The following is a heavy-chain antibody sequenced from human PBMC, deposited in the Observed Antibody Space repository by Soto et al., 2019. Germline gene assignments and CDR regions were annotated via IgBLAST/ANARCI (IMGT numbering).Heavy chain of an antibody. CDR1: GASTSRYY. D-gene: IGHD5-12*01. CDR2: LHYSGST. CDR3: ARCLRDGYNCRFDS. V-gene: IGHV4-59*08. J-gene: IGHJ4*01. Sequence: TSETLSLTCTVSGASTSRYYWSWIRQPPGKRLDWIGYLHYSGSTNSKPSLKSRVTMSVDASKNQFSLKLTSVTAADTAVYYCARCLRDGYNCRFDSWGQGTLVTVSS.